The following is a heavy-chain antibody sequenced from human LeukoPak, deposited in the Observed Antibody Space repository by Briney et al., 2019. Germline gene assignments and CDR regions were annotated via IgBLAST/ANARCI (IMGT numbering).Heavy chain of an antibody. D-gene: IGHD3-10*01. CDR2: IYYSGST. V-gene: IGHV4-59*01. CDR3: ARDPGSWSAGLGYYYYMDV. CDR1: GGSISSYY. Sequence: SETLSLTCTVSGGSISSYYWSWIRQPPGKGLEWIGYIYYSGSTNYNPSLKSRVTISVDTSKNQFSLKLSSVTAADTGVYYCARDPGSWSAGLGYYYYMDVWGKGTTVTVSS. J-gene: IGHJ6*03.